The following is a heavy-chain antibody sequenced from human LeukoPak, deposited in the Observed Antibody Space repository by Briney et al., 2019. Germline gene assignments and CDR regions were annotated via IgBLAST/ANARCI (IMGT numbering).Heavy chain of an antibody. CDR3: ARGLPDFSGGDDVFDI. V-gene: IGHV4-59*01. CDR2: IYHSGNT. CDR1: GGSLKSYY. D-gene: IGHD2-15*01. Sequence: PSETLSLTSTVSGGSLKSYYWSWFPQPPGKGLEWIWYIYHSGNTNYNPSLRSRVTISVDTSKNNFSLKLSSVTAADTALYYCARGLPDFSGGDDVFDIWGQGTMVTVSS. J-gene: IGHJ3*02.